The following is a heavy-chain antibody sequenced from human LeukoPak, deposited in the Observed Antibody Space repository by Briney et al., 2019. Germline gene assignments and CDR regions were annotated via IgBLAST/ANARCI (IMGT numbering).Heavy chain of an antibody. Sequence: GALRLSCAASGFTFSRYAMYWVRQAPGRGLECVGRIYISGSANHNPSLQSRVTIPVPASKNQIPLIRSSVTSERTAVLYLPRDKSRSYGAADAFDMWGEGTMLTVSS. CDR2: IYISGSA. CDR3: PRDKSRSYGAADAFDM. V-gene: IGHV4-4*07. D-gene: IGHD4/OR15-4a*01. CDR1: GFTFSRYA. J-gene: IGHJ3*02.